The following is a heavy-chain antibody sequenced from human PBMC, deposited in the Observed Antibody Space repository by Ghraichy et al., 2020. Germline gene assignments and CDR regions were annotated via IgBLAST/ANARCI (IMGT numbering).Heavy chain of an antibody. CDR2: INHSGST. D-gene: IGHD3-3*01. Sequence: SETLSLTCAVYGGSFSGYYWSWIRQPPGKGLEWIGEINHSGSTNYNPSLKSRVTISVDTSKNQFSLKLSSVTAADTAVYYCARVVYDFWSGYSPIDYWGQGTLVTVSS. CDR1: GGSFSGYY. V-gene: IGHV4-34*01. J-gene: IGHJ4*02. CDR3: ARVVYDFWSGYSPIDY.